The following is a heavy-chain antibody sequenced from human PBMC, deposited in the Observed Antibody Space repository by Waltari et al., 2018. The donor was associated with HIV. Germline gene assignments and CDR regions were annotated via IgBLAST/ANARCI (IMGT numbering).Heavy chain of an antibody. Sequence: QVQLVQSGAAVKKPGASVKVSCKASGYTFTRYAMHWVRQAPGQRLEWMGWINAGNGNTKYSQKFQGRVTITRDTSASTAYMELSSLRSEDTAVYYCARDIPRMGIDYWGQGTLVTVSS. CDR1: GYTFTRYA. D-gene: IGHD2-15*01. V-gene: IGHV1-3*01. CDR2: INAGNGNT. CDR3: ARDIPRMGIDY. J-gene: IGHJ4*02.